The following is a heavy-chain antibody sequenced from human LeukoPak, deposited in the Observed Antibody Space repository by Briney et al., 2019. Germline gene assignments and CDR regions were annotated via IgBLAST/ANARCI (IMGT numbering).Heavy chain of an antibody. CDR3: THRSSSCFNY. CDR1: GFSLSTSGVA. D-gene: IGHD3-10*01. J-gene: IGHJ4*02. Sequence: SGPTLVKPTQTLTLTCTFPGFSLSTSGVAVGWIRQPPGKALEWLALLYGNDDKRYSPSLKNRLTITRDTSENQVVLTMTNMDPVDTATYYCTHRSSSCFNYWGQGTLVTVSS. V-gene: IGHV2-5*01. CDR2: LYGNDDK.